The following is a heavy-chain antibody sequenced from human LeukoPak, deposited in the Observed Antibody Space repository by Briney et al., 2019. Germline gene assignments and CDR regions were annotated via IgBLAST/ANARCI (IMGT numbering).Heavy chain of an antibody. V-gene: IGHV1-46*01. D-gene: IGHD5-18*01. Sequence: ASVKVSCKASGYTFTGYYMHWVRQAPGQGLEWMGWINPSGGSTSYAQKFQGRVTMTRDISTSTVYMELSSLRSEDTAVCYCARIQLWSSGFDYWGQGTLVTVSS. CDR1: GYTFTGYY. CDR2: INPSGGST. J-gene: IGHJ4*02. CDR3: ARIQLWSSGFDY.